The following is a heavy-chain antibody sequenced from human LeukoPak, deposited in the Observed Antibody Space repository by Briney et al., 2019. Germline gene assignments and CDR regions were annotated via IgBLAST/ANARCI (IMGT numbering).Heavy chain of an antibody. D-gene: IGHD2-2*01. V-gene: IGHV1-8*01. CDR3: ARDYCSSTSCLFDY. CDR1: GYTFTSYD. J-gene: IGHJ4*02. Sequence: ASVKVSCKASGYTFTSYDISWVRQATGQGLEWMGWMNPISGNTGYAQKFQGRVTMTRDTSISTAYMELSRLRSDDTAVYYCARDYCSSTSCLFDYWGQGTLVTVSS. CDR2: MNPISGNT.